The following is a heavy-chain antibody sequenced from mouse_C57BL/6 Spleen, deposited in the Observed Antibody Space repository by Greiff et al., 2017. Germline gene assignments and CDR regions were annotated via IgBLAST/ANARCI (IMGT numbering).Heavy chain of an antibody. Sequence: DVQLQESGPGLAKPSQSLSLTCSVTGYSITSGYYWNWIRQFPGNKLEWMGYISYDGSNNYNPSLKNRISITRDTSKNQFFLKLNSVTTEDTATYYCARGWDPFAYWGQGTLVTVSA. CDR1: GYSITSGYY. V-gene: IGHV3-6*01. J-gene: IGHJ3*01. D-gene: IGHD4-1*01. CDR3: ARGWDPFAY. CDR2: ISYDGSN.